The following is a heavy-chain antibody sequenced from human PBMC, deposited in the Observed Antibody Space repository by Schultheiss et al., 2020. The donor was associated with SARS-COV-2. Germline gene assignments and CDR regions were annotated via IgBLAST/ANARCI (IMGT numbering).Heavy chain of an antibody. J-gene: IGHJ3*02. CDR3: ARLYSSGIDAFDI. V-gene: IGHV4-31*03. CDR1: GGSISSGGYY. D-gene: IGHD6-19*01. Sequence: SETLSLTCTVSGGSISSGGYYWSWIRQHPGKGLEWIGYIYYSGSTYYNPSLKSRVTISVDTSKNQFSLKLSSVTAADTAVYYCARLYSSGIDAFDIWGQGTMVTV. CDR2: IYYSGST.